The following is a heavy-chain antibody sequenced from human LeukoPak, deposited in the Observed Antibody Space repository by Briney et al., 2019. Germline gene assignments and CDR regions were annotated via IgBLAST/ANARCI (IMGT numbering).Heavy chain of an antibody. CDR3: ARGWVGESGSPKLPHS. J-gene: IGHJ4*02. CDR1: GFTFSDHY. Sequence: PGGSLRLSCAASGFTFSDHYMDWVRQTPEKGLEWVGRSRSKADSYTTEYAASVKGRFSVSRADSKSSPYLQMSSLKPEDTAVYLCARGWVGESGSPKLPHSWGQGTLVTLSS. D-gene: IGHD3-10*01. V-gene: IGHV3-72*01. CDR2: SRSKADSYTT.